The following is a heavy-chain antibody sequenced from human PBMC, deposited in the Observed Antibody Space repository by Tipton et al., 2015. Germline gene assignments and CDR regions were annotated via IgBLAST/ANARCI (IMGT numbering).Heavy chain of an antibody. CDR1: GVSISSYY. V-gene: IGHV4-59*07. CDR3: AAFCYGGNCPDY. CDR2: VFHTGAT. Sequence: TLSLTCTVSGVSISSYYWIWIRQPPGKGLQWVGNVFHTGATSYNSSLKSRLTFSIDTSKNQVSLRLSSVTAADTAVYYCAAFCYGGNCPDYWGQGTLVIVSA. D-gene: IGHD2-15*01. J-gene: IGHJ4*02.